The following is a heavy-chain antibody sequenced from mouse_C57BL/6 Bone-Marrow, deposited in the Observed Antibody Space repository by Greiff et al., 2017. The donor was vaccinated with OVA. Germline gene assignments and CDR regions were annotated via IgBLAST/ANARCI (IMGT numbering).Heavy chain of an antibody. Sequence: DVMLVESGPGLAKPSQTLSLTCSVTGYSITSDYWNWIRKFPGNKLEYIGYISYSGSTYYNPSLKSRISITRDTSKNQYYLQLNSVTTEDTATYYCARSYYYGSSYVLDYWGQGTTLTVSS. CDR2: ISYSGST. CDR1: GYSITSDY. J-gene: IGHJ2*01. V-gene: IGHV3-8*01. CDR3: ARSYYYGSSYVLDY. D-gene: IGHD1-1*01.